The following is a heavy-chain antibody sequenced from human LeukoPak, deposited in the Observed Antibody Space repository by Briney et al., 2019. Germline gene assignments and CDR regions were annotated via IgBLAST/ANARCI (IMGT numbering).Heavy chain of an antibody. CDR3: VRSEGY. J-gene: IGHJ4*02. Sequence: GGSLRLSCAVSGLTFSSHWMNWVRQAPGKGLEWVANIKEDGSEKYYIDSVKGRFTISRDTAKNSLCLQMNSLRAEDADIYYCVRSEGYWGQGTLVTVSS. CDR1: GLTFSSHW. CDR2: IKEDGSEK. V-gene: IGHV3-7*05.